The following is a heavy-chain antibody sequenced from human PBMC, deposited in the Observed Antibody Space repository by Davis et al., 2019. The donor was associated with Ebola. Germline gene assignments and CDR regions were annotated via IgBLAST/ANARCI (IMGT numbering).Heavy chain of an antibody. CDR2: INPNSGGT. D-gene: IGHD3-10*01. J-gene: IGHJ5*02. V-gene: IGHV1-2*04. CDR3: ARGKLWFGGRSWFDP. Sequence: ASVKVSCKASGYTFTGYYMHWVRQAPGQGLEWMGWINPNSGGTNYAQKFQGWVTMTRDTSISTAYMELSSLRSEDTAVYYCARGKLWFGGRSWFDPWGQGTLVTVSS. CDR1: GYTFTGYY.